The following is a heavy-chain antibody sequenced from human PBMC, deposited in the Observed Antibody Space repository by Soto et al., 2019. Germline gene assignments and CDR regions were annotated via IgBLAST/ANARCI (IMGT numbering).Heavy chain of an antibody. Sequence: PSETLSLTCTVSGGSISSYYWSWIRQPAGKGLEWIGRIYTSGSTNYNPSLKSRVTMSVDTSKNQFSLKLSSVTAADTAVYYCARAYRYCSGGSCYSSQVDNWFDPWGQGTLVTVPQ. CDR2: IYTSGST. CDR3: ARAYRYCSGGSCYSSQVDNWFDP. CDR1: GGSISSYY. V-gene: IGHV4-4*07. D-gene: IGHD2-15*01. J-gene: IGHJ5*02.